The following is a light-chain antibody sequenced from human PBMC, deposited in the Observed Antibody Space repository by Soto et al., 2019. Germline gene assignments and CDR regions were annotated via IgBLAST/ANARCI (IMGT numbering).Light chain of an antibody. CDR2: GAS. Sequence: EVVMTQSPATLSVSPGERVTLSCRASQSINAHLAWYQQKPGQAPRLLIHGASTRATGIPARFSGSGFGTEFILTISRLQSEDFPIYYCQQYNTWLWTIGQGTKVEI. CDR1: QSINAH. CDR3: QQYNTWLWT. V-gene: IGKV3-15*01. J-gene: IGKJ1*01.